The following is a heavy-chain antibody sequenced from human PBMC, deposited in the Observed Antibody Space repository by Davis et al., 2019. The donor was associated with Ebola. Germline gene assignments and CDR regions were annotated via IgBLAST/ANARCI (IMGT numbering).Heavy chain of an antibody. CDR1: GVSINSGGYT. Sequence: SETLSPTCAVPGVSINSGGYTRSWIRHPPGKGLEWIGYIYHSGSTYYNPPLKSRVTMSVDRPNNQFSLKLSSVTAADTAVYYCARTLTTFFDYWGQGILVTVSS. CDR2: IYHSGST. V-gene: IGHV4-30-2*01. J-gene: IGHJ4*02. D-gene: IGHD1-26*01. CDR3: ARTLTTFFDY.